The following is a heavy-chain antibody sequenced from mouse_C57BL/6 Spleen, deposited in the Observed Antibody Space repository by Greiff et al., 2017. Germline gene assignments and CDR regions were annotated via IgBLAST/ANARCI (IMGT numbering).Heavy chain of an antibody. D-gene: IGHD2-2*01. Sequence: EVHLVESEGGLVQPGSSMKLSCTASGFTFSDYYMAWVRQVPEKGLEWVANINYDGSSTYYLDSLKSRFIISRDNAKNILYLQMSSLKSEDTATYDCAREGYDENYFDYWGQGTTLTVSS. CDR3: AREGYDENYFDY. CDR2: INYDGSST. J-gene: IGHJ2*01. CDR1: GFTFSDYY. V-gene: IGHV5-16*01.